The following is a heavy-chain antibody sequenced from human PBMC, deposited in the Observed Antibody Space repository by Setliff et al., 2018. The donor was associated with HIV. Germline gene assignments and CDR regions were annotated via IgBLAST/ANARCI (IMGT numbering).Heavy chain of an antibody. J-gene: IGHJ6*03. CDR3: VREGWTLLRYVDWLLSYMDV. Sequence: PGGSLRLSCAASGFTFSTYWMHWVRQAPGKGLVWVSRIHSDGSSTNYADSVKGRFTISRDNTKNTLYLQMNSLRVEDTAVYYCVREGWTLLRYVDWLLSYMDVWGKGTTVTVS. V-gene: IGHV3-74*01. CDR1: GFTFSTYW. D-gene: IGHD3-9*01. CDR2: IHSDGSST.